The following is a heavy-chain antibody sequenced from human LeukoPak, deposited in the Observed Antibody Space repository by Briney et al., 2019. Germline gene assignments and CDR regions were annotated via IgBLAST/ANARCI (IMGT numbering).Heavy chain of an antibody. CDR2: ISYEGSNK. J-gene: IGHJ4*02. V-gene: IGHV3-30*18. CDR1: GFTFSSYG. CDR3: AKDGRDCGGDCYSGYFDY. D-gene: IGHD2-21*02. Sequence: GGCLRLSCAASGFTFSSYGTHWGRETPRKRLGRGAVISYEGSNKYYADSVKGRFTISRDNSKNSLYLQMNSLRAEDTAVYYCAKDGRDCGGDCYSGYFDYWGQGTLVTVSS.